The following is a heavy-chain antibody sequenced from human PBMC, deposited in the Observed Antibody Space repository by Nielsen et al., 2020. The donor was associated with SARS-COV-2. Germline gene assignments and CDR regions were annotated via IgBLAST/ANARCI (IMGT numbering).Heavy chain of an antibody. V-gene: IGHV4-39*07. CDR3: ARDPPGYSYGYEGDFGFDY. CDR2: IYYSGST. Sequence: SETLSLTCTVSGGSMTRSTHYWDWIRQPPGKGLEWIGSIYYSGSTYYNPSLKSRVTISVDTSKNQFSLKLSSVTAADTAVYYCARDPPGYSYGYEGDFGFDYWGQGTLVTVSS. CDR1: GGSMTRSTHY. J-gene: IGHJ4*02. D-gene: IGHD5-18*01.